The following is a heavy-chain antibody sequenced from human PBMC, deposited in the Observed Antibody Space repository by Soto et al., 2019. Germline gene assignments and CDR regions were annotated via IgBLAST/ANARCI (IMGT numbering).Heavy chain of an antibody. J-gene: IGHJ4*02. CDR3: ARASRGYYDFWSGRGYFDY. V-gene: IGHV4-59*01. CDR2: IYYSGST. Sequence: NPSETLSLTCTVSGGSISSYYWSWIRQPPGKGLEWIGYIYYSGSTNYNPSLKSRVTISVDTSKNQFSLKLSSVTAADTAVYYCARASRGYYDFWSGRGYFDYWGQGTLVTVSS. D-gene: IGHD3-3*01. CDR1: GGSISSYY.